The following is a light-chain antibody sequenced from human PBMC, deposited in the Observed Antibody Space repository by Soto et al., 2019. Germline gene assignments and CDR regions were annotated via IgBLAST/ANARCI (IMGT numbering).Light chain of an antibody. CDR2: GAS. CDR3: QQYDSSPT. J-gene: IGKJ1*01. V-gene: IGKV3-20*01. Sequence: EIVLTQSPATLSLSPWERATLSCRASQSVSSYLAWYQQKPGQAPRLLIYGASSRATGIPDRFSGSGSGTDFTLTISRLEPEDFAVYHCQQYDSSPTFGQGTKVDIK. CDR1: QSVSSY.